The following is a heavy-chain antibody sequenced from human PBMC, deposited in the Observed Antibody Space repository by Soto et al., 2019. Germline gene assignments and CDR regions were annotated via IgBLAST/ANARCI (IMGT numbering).Heavy chain of an antibody. D-gene: IGHD3-3*01. J-gene: IGHJ5*02. CDR2: ISSSSSYI. CDR1: GFTFSSYS. Sequence: EVQLVESGGGLVKPGGSLRLSCAASGFTFSSYSMNWVRQAPGKGLEWVSSISSSSSYIYYADSVKGRFTISRDNAKNSLYLQMNSLRAEDTAVYYCARGRIRFLEWSQDYNWFDPWGQGNLVTVSS. CDR3: ARGRIRFLEWSQDYNWFDP. V-gene: IGHV3-21*01.